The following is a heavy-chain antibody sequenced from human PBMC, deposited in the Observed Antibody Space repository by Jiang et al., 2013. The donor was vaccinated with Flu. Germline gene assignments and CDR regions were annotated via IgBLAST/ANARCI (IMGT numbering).Heavy chain of an antibody. CDR3: ARRSSGWD. V-gene: IGHV3-48*01. CDR1: GFTFSSYS. Sequence: LSCAASGFTFSSYSMNWSAGSVGLEWLSYISSSSSSIYYADSVKGRFTISRDNAKNSLHLQMNSLRAEDTAVYYCARRSSGWDWGQGTLVTVSS. CDR2: ISSSSSSI. J-gene: IGHJ4*02. D-gene: IGHD6-19*01.